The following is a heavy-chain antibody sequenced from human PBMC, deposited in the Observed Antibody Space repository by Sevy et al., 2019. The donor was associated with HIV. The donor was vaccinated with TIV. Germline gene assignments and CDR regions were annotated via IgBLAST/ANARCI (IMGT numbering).Heavy chain of an antibody. V-gene: IGHV3-30*02. Sequence: GGSLRLSCAASGFTFSSYGMHWVRQAPGKGLEWVALMRYEGSNKYYADSVKGRFTTSRENSKNTLYLQMNSLRAEDTAVYYCAKDRIAAAGRWNIFDYWGQGTLVTVSS. CDR3: AKDRIAAAGRWNIFDY. CDR2: MRYEGSNK. CDR1: GFTFSSYG. D-gene: IGHD6-13*01. J-gene: IGHJ4*02.